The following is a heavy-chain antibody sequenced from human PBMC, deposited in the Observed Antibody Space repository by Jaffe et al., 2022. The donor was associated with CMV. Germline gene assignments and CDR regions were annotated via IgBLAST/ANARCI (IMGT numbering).Heavy chain of an antibody. V-gene: IGHV3-23*01. CDR1: DFTFSSYA. J-gene: IGHJ6*02. Sequence: EVLLLESGGGLVQPGGSLRLSCIGSDFTFSSYAMSWVRQAPGKGLEWVSTISVSVYTTSYADSVKGRFTISRDNSKNTVYLQMKNLRVEDTAVYYCARRTQYYYYDMDVWGQGTTVVVS. CDR3: ARRTQYYYYDMDV. CDR2: ISVSVYTT.